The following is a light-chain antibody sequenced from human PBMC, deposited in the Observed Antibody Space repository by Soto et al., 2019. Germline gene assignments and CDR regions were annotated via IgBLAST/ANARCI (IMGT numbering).Light chain of an antibody. CDR1: QSISSN. Sequence: EIVMTQSPATLSVSPGERATLSCRASQSISSNLAWYQQKPGQAPRLLIYGASTRATAIPVRFSGSGSGTEFTLTISSLQSEDFAVYYCQQYESWPPRTFGGGTKVEIK. J-gene: IGKJ4*01. V-gene: IGKV3-15*01. CDR3: QQYESWPPRT. CDR2: GAS.